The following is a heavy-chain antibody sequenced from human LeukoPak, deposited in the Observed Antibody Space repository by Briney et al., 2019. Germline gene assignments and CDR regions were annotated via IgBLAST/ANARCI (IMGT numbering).Heavy chain of an antibody. CDR1: GYTFTSYG. Sequence: GASVKVSCKASGYTFTSYGISWVRQAPGQGLEWMGWISAYNGNTNYAQKLQGRVTITADESTSTAYMELSSLRSEDTAVYCCARDRGPNYYYYMDVWGKGTTVTVSS. CDR2: ISAYNGNT. J-gene: IGHJ6*03. CDR3: ARDRGPNYYYYMDV. D-gene: IGHD3-16*01. V-gene: IGHV1-18*01.